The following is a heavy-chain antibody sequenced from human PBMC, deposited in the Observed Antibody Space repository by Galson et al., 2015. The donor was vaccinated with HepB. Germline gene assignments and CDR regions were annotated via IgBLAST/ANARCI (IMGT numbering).Heavy chain of an antibody. Sequence: LSLTCTVSGGSISSSSYYWGWIRQPPGKGLEWIGSIYYSGSTYYNPSLKSRVTISVDTSKNQFSLKLSSVIAADTAVYYCARLPGTTGTGYFDYWGQGTLVTVSS. J-gene: IGHJ4*02. CDR1: GGSISSSSYY. CDR3: ARLPGTTGTGYFDY. V-gene: IGHV4-39*01. D-gene: IGHD1-1*01. CDR2: IYYSGST.